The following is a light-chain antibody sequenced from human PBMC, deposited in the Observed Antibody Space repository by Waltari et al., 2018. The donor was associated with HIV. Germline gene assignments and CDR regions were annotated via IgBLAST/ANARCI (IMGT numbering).Light chain of an antibody. J-gene: IGLJ2*01. CDR1: SSDVGGYNY. Sequence: QSALTQPRSVSGSPGQSVTISCTGTSSDVGGYNYVSWYQHHPGKAPKLMIYDVSTRPAGVPDRFSGSESGNTASLTISGLQAEDEADYYCCSYAGSYTLVFGGGTTLTVL. CDR3: CSYAGSYTLV. V-gene: IGLV2-11*01. CDR2: DVS.